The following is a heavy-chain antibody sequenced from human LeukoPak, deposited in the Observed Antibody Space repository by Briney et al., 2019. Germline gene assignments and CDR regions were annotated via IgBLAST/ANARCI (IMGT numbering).Heavy chain of an antibody. Sequence: GGSLRLSCAASGFTFSSYGMQFSSYGMHWVRQAPGKGLGWVALIRSDGRNKYYADSVKGRFTISRDNTKNTLYLQMNSLRAEDTAVYYCAKLKINYYYYMDVWGKGTTVIVSS. V-gene: IGHV3-30*02. CDR1: GFTFSSYGMQFSSYG. D-gene: IGHD3-16*01. CDR2: IRSDGRNK. J-gene: IGHJ6*03. CDR3: AKLKINYYYYMDV.